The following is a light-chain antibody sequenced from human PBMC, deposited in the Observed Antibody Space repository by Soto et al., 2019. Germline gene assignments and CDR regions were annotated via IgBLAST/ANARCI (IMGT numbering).Light chain of an antibody. J-gene: IGLJ2*01. V-gene: IGLV1-40*01. CDR2: NNN. CDR3: QSYDSSLSAVG. CDR1: SSNIGAYYD. Sequence: QSVLTQPPSVSGAPGQRVTSSCTGSSSNIGAYYDVHWYQQLPGTAPKLLIYNNNNRPSGVPDRFSGYKSGTSASLAITGLQADEEADYYCQSYDSSLSAVGFGGGTKLPVL.